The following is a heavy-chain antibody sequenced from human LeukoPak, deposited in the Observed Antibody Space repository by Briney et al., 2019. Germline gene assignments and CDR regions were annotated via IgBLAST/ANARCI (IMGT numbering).Heavy chain of an antibody. Sequence: GESLKISCKASGYTFTNNWIGWVRQMPGKGLEWMGRIFPGDYDTRYSPSFQGQVTITADRSINTVYLQWNSLRASDSAIYYCVKSWCRGILDCPDYWGQGTMVTVSS. CDR2: IFPGDYDT. V-gene: IGHV5-51*01. D-gene: IGHD4/OR15-4a*01. CDR3: VKSWCRGILDCPDY. CDR1: GYTFTNNW. J-gene: IGHJ4*02.